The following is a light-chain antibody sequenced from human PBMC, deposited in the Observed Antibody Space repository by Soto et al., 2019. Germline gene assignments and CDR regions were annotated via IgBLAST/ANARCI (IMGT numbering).Light chain of an antibody. CDR1: QTVRNNY. CDR2: DAS. CDR3: QQYDSSPALT. V-gene: IGKV3-20*01. J-gene: IGKJ4*01. Sequence: EFVLTQSPGTLSLSPGERATLSCRASQTVRNNYLAWYQQKPGQAPRLLIYDASSRATGIPDRFSGGGSGTDFTLTISRLEPEDFAVYYCQQYDSSPALTFGGGTKVEIK.